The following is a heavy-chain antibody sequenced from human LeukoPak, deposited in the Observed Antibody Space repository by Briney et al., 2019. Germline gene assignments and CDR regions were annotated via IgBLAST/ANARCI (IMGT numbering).Heavy chain of an antibody. CDR1: GGSISSCY. J-gene: IGHJ6*03. V-gene: IGHV4-59*01. Sequence: PSETLSLTCTVSGGSISSCYWSWIRQPPGKGLEWIGYIYYSGSTNYNPSLKSRVTISVDTSKNQFSLKLSSVTAADTAVYYCARGLQSYSYYYYYYMDVWGKGTTVTVSS. D-gene: IGHD2/OR15-2a*01. CDR2: IYYSGST. CDR3: ARGLQSYSYYYYYYMDV.